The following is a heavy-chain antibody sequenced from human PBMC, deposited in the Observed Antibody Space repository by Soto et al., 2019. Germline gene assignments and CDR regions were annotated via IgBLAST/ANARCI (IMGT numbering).Heavy chain of an antibody. Sequence: GGSLRLSCAASGFTFSSYAMSWVRQAPGKGLEWVSAISGSGGSTYYADSVKGRFTISRDNSKNTLYLQMNSLRAEDTAVYYCAKGSPNYDFWSGYYGRFDYWGQGTLVTVSS. CDR1: GFTFSSYA. CDR2: ISGSGGST. D-gene: IGHD3-3*01. CDR3: AKGSPNYDFWSGYYGRFDY. V-gene: IGHV3-23*01. J-gene: IGHJ4*02.